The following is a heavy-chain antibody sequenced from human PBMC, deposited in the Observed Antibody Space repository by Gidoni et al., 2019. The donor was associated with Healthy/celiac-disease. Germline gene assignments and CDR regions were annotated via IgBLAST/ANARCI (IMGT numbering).Heavy chain of an antibody. V-gene: IGHV3-30-3*01. Sequence: QVQLVESGGGVVQPGRSLPLSCAASGFTFSRYAMHWVRQAPGKGLVWVAVISYDGSNKYYADSVKGRFTISRDNSKNTLYLQMNSLRAEDTAVYYCARDLHYWGQGTLVTVSS. CDR1: GFTFSRYA. CDR3: ARDLHY. J-gene: IGHJ4*02. CDR2: ISYDGSNK.